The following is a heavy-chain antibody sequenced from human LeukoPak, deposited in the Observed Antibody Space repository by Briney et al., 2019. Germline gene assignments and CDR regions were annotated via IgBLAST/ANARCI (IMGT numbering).Heavy chain of an antibody. CDR3: ARFAGYSSGWHDY. CDR2: VFYGGST. Sequence: SETLSLTCTVSGGSISSYYWSWIRQSPGKGLEWIGYVFYGGSTIYSPSLKSRVTISVDTSKSQISLELTSVTAADTAVFYCARFAGYSSGWHDYWGQGALVTVSS. J-gene: IGHJ4*02. V-gene: IGHV4-59*01. CDR1: GGSISSYY. D-gene: IGHD6-19*01.